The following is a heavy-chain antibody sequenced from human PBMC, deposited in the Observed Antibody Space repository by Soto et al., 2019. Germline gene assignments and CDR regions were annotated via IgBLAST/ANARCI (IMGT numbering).Heavy chain of an antibody. V-gene: IGHV3-48*01. D-gene: IGHD2-2*01. J-gene: IGHJ4*02. CDR3: ARDGAMDDY. CDR2: ISNSGSTI. CDR1: GFIFNTYA. Sequence: GGSLRLSCAASGFIFNTYAMNWVRQAPGKGLEWISYISNSGSTIYYAESVKGRFTISRDNAKNSLYLQMNSLRAEDTALYYCARDGAMDDYWGQGTLVTVSS.